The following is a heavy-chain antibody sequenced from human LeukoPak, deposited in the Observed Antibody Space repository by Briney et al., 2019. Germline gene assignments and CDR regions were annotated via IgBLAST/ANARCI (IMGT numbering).Heavy chain of an antibody. CDR2: IYHSGST. J-gene: IGHJ6*03. V-gene: IGHV4-39*07. CDR1: GGSISSSSYY. CDR3: ARVNSGDYAHYYYYYYMDV. Sequence: SETLSLTCTVSGGSISSSSYYWGWIRQPPGKGLEWIGSIYHSGSTYYNPSLKSRVTISVDTSKNQFSLKLSSVTAADTAVYYCARVNSGDYAHYYYYYYMDVWGKGTTVTVSS. D-gene: IGHD4-17*01.